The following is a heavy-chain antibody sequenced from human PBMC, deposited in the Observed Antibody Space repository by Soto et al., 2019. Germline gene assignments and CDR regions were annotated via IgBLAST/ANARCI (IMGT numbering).Heavy chain of an antibody. CDR1: GGTFSSYA. Sequence: ASVKVSCKASGGTFSSYAISWVRQAPGQGLEWMGIINPSGGSTSYAQKFQGRVTMTRDTSTSTVYMELSSLRSEDTAVYYCARVGGSGWTLEEAYWGQGTLVTVSS. V-gene: IGHV1-46*01. CDR3: ARVGGSGWTLEEAY. CDR2: INPSGGST. J-gene: IGHJ4*02. D-gene: IGHD6-19*01.